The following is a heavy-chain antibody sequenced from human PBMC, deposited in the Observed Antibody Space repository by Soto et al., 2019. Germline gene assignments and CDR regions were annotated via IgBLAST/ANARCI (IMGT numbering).Heavy chain of an antibody. V-gene: IGHV4-30-2*01. D-gene: IGHD6-6*01. Sequence: QLQLQESGSGLVKPSQTLSLTCAVSGGSISSGGYSWSWIRQPPGEGLEWIGYIYHSGSTYYNPSLKSRVTISVDRSKNQFSLKLSSVTAADTAVYYCDSGYSSSFYFAYWGQGTLVTVSS. CDR1: GGSISSGGYS. J-gene: IGHJ4*02. CDR2: IYHSGST. CDR3: DSGYSSSFYFAY.